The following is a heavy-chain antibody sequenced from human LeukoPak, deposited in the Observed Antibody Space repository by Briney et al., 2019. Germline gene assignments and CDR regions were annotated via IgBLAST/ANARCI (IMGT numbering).Heavy chain of an antibody. CDR3: AKAAAGFYYYYYMDV. Sequence: GGSLRLSCAASGFTFKNYGVHWVRQAPGKGLEWMAVVWYGGGNKYYADSVKGRFTISRDDSTDTLYLEMNSVRADDTAVYYCAKAAAGFYYYYYMDVWGKGTTVTVSS. J-gene: IGHJ6*03. CDR1: GFTFKNYG. D-gene: IGHD6-13*01. CDR2: VWYGGGNK. V-gene: IGHV3-33*03.